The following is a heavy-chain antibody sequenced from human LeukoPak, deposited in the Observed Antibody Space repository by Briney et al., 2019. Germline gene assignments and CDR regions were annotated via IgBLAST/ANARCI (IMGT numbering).Heavy chain of an antibody. V-gene: IGHV1-46*01. CDR2: INPSGGST. Sequence: ASVKVSCKASGYTFTGYYMHWVRQAPGQGLEWMGIINPSGGSTSYAQKFQGRVTMTTDTSTSTAYMELRSLRSDDTAVYYCARGRTSTSLLKGYFDYWGQGTLVTVSS. CDR3: ARGRTSTSLLKGYFDY. J-gene: IGHJ4*02. D-gene: IGHD2-2*01. CDR1: GYTFTGYY.